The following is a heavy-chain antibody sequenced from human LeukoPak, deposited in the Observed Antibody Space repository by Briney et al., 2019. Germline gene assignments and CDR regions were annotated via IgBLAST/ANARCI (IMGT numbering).Heavy chain of an antibody. CDR3: AREGKFYDILTGYSTAANWLDP. CDR1: GYTFTTYG. J-gene: IGHJ5*02. CDR2: ISAYNGKT. Sequence: ASVKVSCKASGYTFTTYGLSWVRQAPGQGIEWMGWISAYNGKTSYAQKFQGRVTMTTDTSTSTAYMELRSLSSDDTAMYHCAREGKFYDILTGYSTAANWLDPWDQGTLVTVSS. V-gene: IGHV1-18*01. D-gene: IGHD3-9*01.